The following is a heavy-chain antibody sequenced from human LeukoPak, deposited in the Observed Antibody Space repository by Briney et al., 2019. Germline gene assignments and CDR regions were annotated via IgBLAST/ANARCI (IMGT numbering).Heavy chain of an antibody. CDR3: ARVLFNSGYIY. V-gene: IGHV1-2*02. J-gene: IGHJ1*01. CDR1: GSTFTGAY. CDR2: INPNSGET. Sequence: ASVRVSCKASGSTFTGAYMHWVRQAPGQGLEWMGWINPNSGETKFAQKFQGRVTLIRDTSISTLYMDLGGLTSDDTAVYYCARVLFNSGYIYWGQGSLVTVSS. D-gene: IGHD3-9*01.